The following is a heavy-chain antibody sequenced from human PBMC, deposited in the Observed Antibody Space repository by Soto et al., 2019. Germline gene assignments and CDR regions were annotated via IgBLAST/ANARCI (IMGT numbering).Heavy chain of an antibody. CDR3: AMVVPAAIPPFEMDV. CDR2: ISAYNGNT. V-gene: IGHV1-18*01. J-gene: IGHJ6*02. Sequence: QVKLVQSGAEVKKPGASVKVSCKASGYTFTSYGISWVRQAPGQGLEWMGWISAYNGNTNYAQKLQGRVTMTTDTSTSTAYMELRSLRSDDTAVYYCAMVVPAAIPPFEMDVWGQGTTVTVSS. D-gene: IGHD2-2*01. CDR1: GYTFTSYG.